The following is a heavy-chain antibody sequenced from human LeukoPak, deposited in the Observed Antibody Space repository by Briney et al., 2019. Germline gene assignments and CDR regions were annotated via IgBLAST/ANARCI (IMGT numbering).Heavy chain of an antibody. D-gene: IGHD2-15*01. CDR3: AREAHTRCSGGSCYLNRFDP. CDR2: IYYSGST. CDR1: GGSISSYY. Sequence: SETLSLTCTVSGGSISSYYWSWIRQPPGKGLEWIGYIYYSGSTNYNPSLKSRVTISVDTSKNQFSLKLSSVTAADTAVYYCAREAHTRCSGGSCYLNRFDPWGQGTLVTVSS. J-gene: IGHJ5*02. V-gene: IGHV4-59*01.